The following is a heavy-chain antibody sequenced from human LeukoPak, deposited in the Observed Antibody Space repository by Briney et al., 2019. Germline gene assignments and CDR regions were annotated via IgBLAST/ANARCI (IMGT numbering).Heavy chain of an antibody. CDR2: ISGSGGST. CDR1: GFTFSNYA. D-gene: IGHD3-3*01. V-gene: IGHV3-23*01. CDR3: ARGGYDFWSGYRYYFDY. Sequence: PGGSLRLSCAASGFTFSNYAMSWVRQAPGKGLEWVSAISGSGGSTYYADSVKGRFTISRDNAKNSLYLQMNSLRAEDTAVYYCARGGYDFWSGYRYYFDYWGQGTLVTVSS. J-gene: IGHJ4*02.